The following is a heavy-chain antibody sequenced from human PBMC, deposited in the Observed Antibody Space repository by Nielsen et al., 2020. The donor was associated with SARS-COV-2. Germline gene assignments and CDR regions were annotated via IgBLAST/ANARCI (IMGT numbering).Heavy chain of an antibody. D-gene: IGHD2-2*01. J-gene: IGHJ4*02. CDR2: INSDGSST. CDR1: GFTFSSYW. V-gene: IGHV3-74*01. Sequence: GGSLRLSCAASGFTFSSYWMHWVRQAPGKGLVWVSRINSDGSSTSYADSVKGRFTISRDNAKNTLYLQTNSLRAEDTAVYYCARAFEELGYCSSTSCPFDYWGQGTLVTVSS. CDR3: ARAFEELGYCSSTSCPFDY.